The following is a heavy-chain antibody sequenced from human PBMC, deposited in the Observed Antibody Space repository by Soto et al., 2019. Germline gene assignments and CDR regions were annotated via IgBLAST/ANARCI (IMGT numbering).Heavy chain of an antibody. J-gene: IGHJ4*02. V-gene: IGHV5-51*03. D-gene: IGHD1-26*01. Sequence: EVQLVQSGAEVKEPGESLKISCQGSGYIFINYWVAWVRQMPGKGLELMGIIYPFDSDTRYSPSFQGQVTISADKSINTAYLHWSSLEASDTAMYYCARGQTTAHDQWGYWGQGTLVTVSS. CDR3: ARGQTTAHDQWGY. CDR2: IYPFDSDT. CDR1: GYIFINYW.